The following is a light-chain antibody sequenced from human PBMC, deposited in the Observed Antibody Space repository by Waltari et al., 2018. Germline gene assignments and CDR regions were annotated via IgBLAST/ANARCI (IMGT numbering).Light chain of an antibody. CDR2: SAS. CDR1: QTTRDY. Sequence: DIQMTQSPSSLSASLGDSVSISCRASQTTRDYLNWYQQRPGKAPTLLISSASTLESGVSSRFSGGGSGTDFTLTIRGLQREDFATYYCQQSYSAPYTFGQGTKLEI. V-gene: IGKV1-39*01. J-gene: IGKJ2*01. CDR3: QQSYSAPYT.